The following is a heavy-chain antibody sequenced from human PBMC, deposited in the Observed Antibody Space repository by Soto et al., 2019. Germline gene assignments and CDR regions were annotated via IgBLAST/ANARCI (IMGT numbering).Heavy chain of an antibody. J-gene: IGHJ4*01. Sequence: PEASLRLSCAASGFTFSSYWMSWVRQAPGKGLEWVANIKQDGSEKYYVDSVKGRFTISRDNAKNSLYLQMNSLRAEDTAVYYCARDTYYDFWSGYSDYWGHGT. CDR1: GFTFSSYW. V-gene: IGHV3-7*01. CDR3: ARDTYYDFWSGYSDY. D-gene: IGHD3-3*01. CDR2: IKQDGSEK.